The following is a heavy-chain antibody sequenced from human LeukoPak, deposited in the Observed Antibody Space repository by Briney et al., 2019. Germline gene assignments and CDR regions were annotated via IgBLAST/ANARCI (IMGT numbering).Heavy chain of an antibody. Sequence: SETLSLTCTVSGGSISSYHWSWIRQPPGKGLGWIGYIYYTGSTNYNPSLKSRVTISVDTSKNQFSLKLSSMTAADTAIYYCARHYCNGGNCYSFDYWGQGTLVTVSS. CDR1: GGSISSYH. CDR2: IYYTGST. J-gene: IGHJ4*02. D-gene: IGHD2-15*01. V-gene: IGHV4-59*08. CDR3: ARHYCNGGNCYSFDY.